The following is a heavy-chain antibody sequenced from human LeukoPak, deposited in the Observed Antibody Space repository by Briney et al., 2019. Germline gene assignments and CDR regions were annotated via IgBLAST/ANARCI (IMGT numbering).Heavy chain of an antibody. V-gene: IGHV1-24*01. J-gene: IGHJ5*02. CDR1: GYTLTELS. CDR2: FDPEDGET. CDR3: ATGERRRDNWFDP. D-gene: IGHD1-1*01. Sequence: ASVKVSCKVTGYTLTELSMHWVRQAPGKGPEWMGGFDPEDGETIYAQKFQGRVTMTEDTSTDTAYMELSSLRSEDTAVYYCATGERRRDNWFDPWGQGTLVTVSS.